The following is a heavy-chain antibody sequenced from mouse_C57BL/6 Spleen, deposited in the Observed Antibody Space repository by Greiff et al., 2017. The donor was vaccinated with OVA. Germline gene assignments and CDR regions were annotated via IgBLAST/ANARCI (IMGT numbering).Heavy chain of an antibody. D-gene: IGHD4-1*01. CDR3: ARKTGTFPYWYFDV. Sequence: QVQLQQPEAELVMPGASVKLSCKASGYTFTSYWMHWVKQRPGQGLEWIGEIDPSDSYTNYNQKFKGKSTLTVDKSSSTAYMQLSSLTSEDSAVYYCARKTGTFPYWYFDVWGTGTTVTVSS. J-gene: IGHJ1*03. CDR1: GYTFTSYW. V-gene: IGHV1-69*01. CDR2: IDPSDSYT.